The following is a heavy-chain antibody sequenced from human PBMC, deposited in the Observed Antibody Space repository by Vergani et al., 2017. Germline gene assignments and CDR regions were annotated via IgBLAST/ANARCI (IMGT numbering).Heavy chain of an antibody. CDR1: GYPFTGYY. V-gene: IGHV1-2*02. CDR2: INPNSGGT. Sequence: QVQLVQSGAEVKKPGASVKVSCKASGYPFTGYYMHWVRQAPGQGLEWMGWINPNSGGTNYAQKFQGRVTMTRDTSISTAYMELSRLRSDDPAVYYCARDPLLWFGEFPDYYFDYWGQGTLVTVSS. J-gene: IGHJ4*02. CDR3: ARDPLLWFGEFPDYYFDY. D-gene: IGHD3-10*01.